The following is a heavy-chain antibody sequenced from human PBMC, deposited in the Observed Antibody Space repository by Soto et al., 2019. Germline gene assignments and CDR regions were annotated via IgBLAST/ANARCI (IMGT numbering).Heavy chain of an antibody. V-gene: IGHV4-34*01. CDR2: INHSGST. J-gene: IGHJ4*02. CDR1: GGSFSGYY. Sequence: SETLSLTCAVYGGSFSGYYWSWIRQPPGKGLEWIGEINHSGSTNYNPSLKSRVTISVDTSKNQFSLKLSSVTAADTAVYYCARITVAAATPFDYWGQGTLVTVSS. D-gene: IGHD2-15*01. CDR3: ARITVAAATPFDY.